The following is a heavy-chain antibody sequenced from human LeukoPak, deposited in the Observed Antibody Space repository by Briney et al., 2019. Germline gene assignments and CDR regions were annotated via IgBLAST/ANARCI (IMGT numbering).Heavy chain of an antibody. V-gene: IGHV3-21*01. CDR2: ITSSSRYI. CDR3: ARDRGSYTLDY. D-gene: IGHD1-26*01. Sequence: PGGSLRRSCAASGFTFTNYNMNWVRQAPGKGLEWVSSITSSSRYIYYTDSVKDTDSVKGRFTISRDNAKNSLYLQMSSLRAEDTAVYYCARDRGSYTLDYWGQGTLVTVSS. CDR1: GFTFTNYN. J-gene: IGHJ4*02.